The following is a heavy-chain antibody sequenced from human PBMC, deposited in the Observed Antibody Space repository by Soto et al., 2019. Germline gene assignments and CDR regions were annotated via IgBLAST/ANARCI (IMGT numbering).Heavy chain of an antibody. CDR3: ARHRASNWFDP. J-gene: IGHJ5*02. Sequence: AETLSLTCIVSGGSISISSYYWGWIRQPPGKGLEWIGSIYYSGSTYYNPSLKSRVTISVDTSKNQFSLKLSSVTAADTAVFYCARHRASNWFDPWGQGTLVTVSS. D-gene: IGHD5-12*01. V-gene: IGHV4-39*01. CDR2: IYYSGST. CDR1: GGSISISSYY.